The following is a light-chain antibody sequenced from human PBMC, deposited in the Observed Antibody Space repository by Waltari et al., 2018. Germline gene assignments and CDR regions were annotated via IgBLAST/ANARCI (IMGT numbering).Light chain of an antibody. J-gene: IGLJ2*01. CDR3: SSFTRSTTGI. V-gene: IGLV2-14*01. CDR1: RRGSGGYDY. Sequence: SALIQPDSVSGLPAQSIPISCRGIRRGSGGYDYVLWYQQHPREAPTAIIYDVSNRPSGLSNRFSGSKSGSSASLTISGLQAEDEADYYCSSFTRSTTGIFGGGTQLTVL. CDR2: DVS.